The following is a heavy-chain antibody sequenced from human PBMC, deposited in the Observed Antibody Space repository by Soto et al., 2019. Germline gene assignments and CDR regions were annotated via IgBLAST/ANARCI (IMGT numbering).Heavy chain of an antibody. CDR2: ISGSGGST. J-gene: IGHJ6*02. CDR1: GFTFSNAW. CDR3: AKSIWTYYDFWSGYYMSGPDV. D-gene: IGHD3-3*01. Sequence: GGSLRLSCAASGFTFSNAWMSWVRQAPGKGLEWVSAISGSGGSTYYADSVKGRFTISRDNSKNTLYLQMNSLRAEDTAVYYCAKSIWTYYDFWSGYYMSGPDVWGQGTTVTVSS. V-gene: IGHV3-23*01.